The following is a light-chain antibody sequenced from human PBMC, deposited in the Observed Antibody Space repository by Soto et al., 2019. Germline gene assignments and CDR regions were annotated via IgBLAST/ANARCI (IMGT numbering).Light chain of an antibody. Sequence: DIQMTQSPSTLSASVGDRVTITCRASQSISSWLAWYQQKPGKAPKLLIHKASDLESGVPSRFSGSGSVTGFTLTISSLQPDDCGTYYYQQYNSYSQGTFGQGTKLEGK. CDR2: KAS. CDR1: QSISSW. J-gene: IGKJ2*02. V-gene: IGKV1-5*03. CDR3: QQYNSYSQGT.